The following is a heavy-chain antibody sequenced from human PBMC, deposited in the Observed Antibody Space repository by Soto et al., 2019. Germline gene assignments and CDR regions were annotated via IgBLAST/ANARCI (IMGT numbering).Heavy chain of an antibody. CDR2: MTGSGGTT. D-gene: IGHD6-6*01. V-gene: IGHV3-23*01. J-gene: IGHJ4*02. Sequence: PGGSLRLSCAASGFTFSSYAMSWVRQAPGKGLEWVSVMTGSGGTTYYADSVKGRFSISRDNSKNTLYLQVNSLRAEDTAVYYCAKTISSIRYFDYWGQGTLVTVSS. CDR3: AKTISSIRYFDY. CDR1: GFTFSSYA.